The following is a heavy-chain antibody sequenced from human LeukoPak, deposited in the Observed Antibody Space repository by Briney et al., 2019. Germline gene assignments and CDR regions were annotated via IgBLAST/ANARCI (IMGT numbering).Heavy chain of an antibody. CDR2: FSFNGEST. V-gene: IGHV3-23*01. CDR1: GFTFSSYA. Sequence: GGSLRLSCAASGFTFSSYAMTWVRQAPGKGLEWVSSFSFNGESTYYADSAKGRFTISRDNSKNTLYLQMNSLRAEDTAVYYCAKGGYGNGRYYYYYMDVWGEGTTVTVSS. D-gene: IGHD2-8*01. CDR3: AKGGYGNGRYYYYYMDV. J-gene: IGHJ6*03.